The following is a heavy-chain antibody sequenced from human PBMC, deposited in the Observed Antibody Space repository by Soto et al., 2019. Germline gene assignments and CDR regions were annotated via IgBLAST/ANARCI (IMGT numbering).Heavy chain of an antibody. CDR2: IVPVFGTG. D-gene: IGHD6-13*01. J-gene: IGHJ4*02. CDR3: ARGGRIAATTLDH. CDR1: GDSFGSYA. Sequence: VQLVQSGAAVKKPGSSVKVSCKSSGDSFGSYAFSWLRQAPGQGLAWMGGIVPVFGTGNSVEKFRDRITITAEDSTSTVYMELRSLRSDDTAVYYCARGGRIAATTLDHWGQGTLVTVSS. V-gene: IGHV1-69*01.